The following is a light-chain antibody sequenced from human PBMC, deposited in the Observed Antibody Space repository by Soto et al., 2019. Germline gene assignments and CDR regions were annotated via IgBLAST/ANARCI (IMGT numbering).Light chain of an antibody. J-gene: IGKJ4*01. CDR2: DAS. CDR3: QQSYSTPLT. CDR1: QDISNY. Sequence: IQMTQSPSSLSASVGDRVTITCQASQDISNYLNWYQQKPGKAPKLLIYDASNLETGVPSRFSGSGSGTEFTLIISGLQPEDFATYYCQQSYSTPLTFGGGTKVDIK. V-gene: IGKV1-39*01.